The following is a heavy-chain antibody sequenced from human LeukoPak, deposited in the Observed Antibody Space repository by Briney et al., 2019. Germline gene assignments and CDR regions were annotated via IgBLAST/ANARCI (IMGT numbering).Heavy chain of an antibody. CDR2: IIPMFGTP. Sequence: SVKVSCKASGGTSNTYSITWVRQSAGPGRASMGGIIPMFGTPTYEQKFQGRVTITADESTSTAYMDLSSLRYEDTAVYYCARDAPSVEMPTYFDRWGQGPLVTVSS. CDR3: ARDAPSVEMPTYFDR. J-gene: IGHJ4*02. CDR1: GGTSNTYS. D-gene: IGHD5-24*01. V-gene: IGHV1-69*01.